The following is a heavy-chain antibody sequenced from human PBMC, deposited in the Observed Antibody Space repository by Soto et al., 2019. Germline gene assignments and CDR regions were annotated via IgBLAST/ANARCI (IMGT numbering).Heavy chain of an antibody. Sequence: PGGSLRLSCAASGFTFSSYTMNWVRQAPGKGLEWVSSISGSSTYIYYADSVKGRFTISRDNAKNSLYLDMTSLRAEDTAMYYCARDKDTVVVPQFDPWGQGTLVTVSS. CDR1: GFTFSSYT. V-gene: IGHV3-21*01. J-gene: IGHJ5*02. CDR2: ISGSSTYI. CDR3: ARDKDTVVVPQFDP. D-gene: IGHD2-2*01.